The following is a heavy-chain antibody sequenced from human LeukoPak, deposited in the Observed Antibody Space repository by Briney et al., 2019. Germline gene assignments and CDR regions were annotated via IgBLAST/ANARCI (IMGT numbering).Heavy chain of an antibody. CDR2: IHYNGNT. CDR1: GEPISNYY. V-gene: IGHV4-59*01. D-gene: IGHD2-2*01. Sequence: KPSETLSLTCTVSGEPISNYYWSWIRQPPGKGLEWIGYIHYNGNTNYNPSLKSRVTISVDTSKNQLSLKLTSVTAADTAVYYCARATRGSFYACDYRGQGTLVTVSS. J-gene: IGHJ4*02. CDR3: ARATRGSFYACDY.